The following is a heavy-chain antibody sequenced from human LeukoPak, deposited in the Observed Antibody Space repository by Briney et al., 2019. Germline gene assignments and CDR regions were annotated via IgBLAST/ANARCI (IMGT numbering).Heavy chain of an antibody. V-gene: IGHV4-34*01. CDR1: GGSFSGYY. CDR2: INHSGST. J-gene: IGHJ4*02. CDR3: ARPQGYQLLDFEY. Sequence: SETLSLTCAVYGGSFSGYYWSWIRQPPGKGLEWIGEINHSGSTTYYPSLKSRVTISVDTSKNQFSLKLSSVTAADTAVYYCARPQGYQLLDFEYWGQGTLVTVSS. D-gene: IGHD2-2*01.